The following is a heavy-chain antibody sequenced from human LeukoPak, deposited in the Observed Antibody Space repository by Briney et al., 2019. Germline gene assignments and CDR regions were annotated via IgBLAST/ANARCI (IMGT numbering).Heavy chain of an antibody. CDR3: ARAHQRDSAMIY. D-gene: IGHD2-2*01. V-gene: IGHV1-18*01. J-gene: IGHJ4*02. Sequence: GASVKVSCKASGYTFITYGINWVRQAPGQGLEWMGWISAYNGNTNYAQKLQGRVTMTTDTSTSTAYMELRSLRSDDTAVYYCARAHQRDSAMIYWGQGALVTVSS. CDR2: ISAYNGNT. CDR1: GYTFITYG.